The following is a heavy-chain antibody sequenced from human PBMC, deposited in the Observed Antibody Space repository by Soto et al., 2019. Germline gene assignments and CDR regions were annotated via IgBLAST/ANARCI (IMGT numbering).Heavy chain of an antibody. CDR1: GYTFTSYD. CDR3: ARGNLFDYYYGMDV. V-gene: IGHV1-8*01. CDR2: MNPNSGNT. D-gene: IGHD3-3*01. Sequence: GASVTVSCKASGYTFTSYDINWVRQATGQGLEWMGWMNPNSGNTGYAQKFQGRVTMTRNTSISTAYMELSSLRSEDTAVYYCARGNLFDYYYGMDVWGQGTTVTVSS. J-gene: IGHJ6*02.